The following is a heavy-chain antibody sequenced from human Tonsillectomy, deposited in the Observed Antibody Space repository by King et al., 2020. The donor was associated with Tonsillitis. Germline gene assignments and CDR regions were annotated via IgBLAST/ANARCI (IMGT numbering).Heavy chain of an antibody. V-gene: IGHV3-33*01. CDR3: ARDLQNYYGMDV. CDR1: GFTFSSYG. CDR2: IWYDGNYK. D-gene: IGHD4-11*01. Sequence: VQLVESGGGVVQPGRSLRLSCAASGFTFSSYGMHWVRQAPGKGLEWVAVIWYDGNYKYYADSVKGRFTISRDNSKNTLYLQMNSLRAEDTAVYYCARDLQNYYGMDVWGQGTTVTVSS. J-gene: IGHJ6*02.